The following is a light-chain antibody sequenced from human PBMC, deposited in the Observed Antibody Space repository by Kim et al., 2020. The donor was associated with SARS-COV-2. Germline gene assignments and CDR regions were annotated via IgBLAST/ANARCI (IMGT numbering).Light chain of an antibody. J-gene: IGLJ3*02. V-gene: IGLV1-44*01. CDR2: TNN. Sequence: GQRVTISCSGSTSNIGGNSVNWYQQFPGTAPKLRVDTNNRRPSGVPDRVSASKSGTSASLAISGLQSEDEADYYCGTWDDTLEVWLFGGGTQLTVL. CDR3: GTWDDTLEVWL. CDR1: TSNIGGNS.